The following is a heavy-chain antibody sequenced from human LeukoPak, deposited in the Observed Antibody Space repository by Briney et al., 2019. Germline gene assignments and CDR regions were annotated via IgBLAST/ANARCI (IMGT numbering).Heavy chain of an antibody. CDR1: GYTFTGYY. CDR2: INPNSGGT. J-gene: IGHJ3*02. D-gene: IGHD6-13*01. CDR3: ARPGSSSWSPNDAFDI. V-gene: IGHV1-2*02. Sequence: ASVKVSCKASGYTFTGYYMHWVRQAPGQGLEWMGWINPNSGGTNYAQKFQGRVTMTRDTSISTAYMELSRLRSDDTAVYYCARPGSSSWSPNDAFDIWGQGTMVTVSS.